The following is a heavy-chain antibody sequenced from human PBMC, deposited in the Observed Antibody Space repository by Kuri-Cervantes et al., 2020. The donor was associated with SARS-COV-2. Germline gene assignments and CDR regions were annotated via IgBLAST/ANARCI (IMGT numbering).Heavy chain of an antibody. V-gene: IGHV4-59*08. D-gene: IGHD4/OR15-4a*01. Sequence: SETLSLTCTVSGGSISSYYGSWIRQPPGKGLEWIGYIYYSGSTNYNPSLKSRVTISVDTSKNQFSLKLSSVTAADTAVYYCARRILWWASADYYYGMDVWGQGNMVNVAS. J-gene: IGHJ6*02. CDR2: IYYSGST. CDR1: GGSISSYY. CDR3: ARRILWWASADYYYGMDV.